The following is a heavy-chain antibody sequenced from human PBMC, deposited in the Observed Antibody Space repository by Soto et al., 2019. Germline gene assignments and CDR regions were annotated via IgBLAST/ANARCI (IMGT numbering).Heavy chain of an antibody. CDR3: ARDNGYSYGYTLDH. CDR1: GGSIGSYY. V-gene: IGHV4-59*01. J-gene: IGHJ4*02. Sequence: SETLSLTCTVSGGSIGSYYWSWVRQPPGKGLEWIGYIYYSGSTNYNPSLKSRVTISVDTSKNQFSLKLSSVTAADTAVYYCARDNGYSYGYTLDHWGQGTLVTV. CDR2: IYYSGST. D-gene: IGHD5-18*01.